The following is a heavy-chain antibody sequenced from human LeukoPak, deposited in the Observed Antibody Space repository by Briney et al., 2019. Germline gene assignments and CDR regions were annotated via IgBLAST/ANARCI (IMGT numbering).Heavy chain of an antibody. Sequence: GGSLRLSCAASGFTFDDYVMHWVRQAPGKRLEWVSLISGYGGSTYYTDSVKGRFTISRDNSKNSLYLQMNSLRTEDTALYYCATDRTNSDYWGQGTLVTVSS. CDR1: GFTFDDYV. V-gene: IGHV3-43*02. D-gene: IGHD2-8*01. J-gene: IGHJ4*02. CDR3: ATDRTNSDY. CDR2: ISGYGGST.